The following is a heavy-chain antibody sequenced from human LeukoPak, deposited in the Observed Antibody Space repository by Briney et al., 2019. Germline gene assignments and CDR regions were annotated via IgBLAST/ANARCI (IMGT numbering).Heavy chain of an antibody. V-gene: IGHV3-23*01. CDR1: GFTFSSYA. Sequence: GGSLRLSCAASGFTFSSYAMSWVRQAPGKGLEWVSAIWGNGGSTYYADSVKGRFTISRDNSKNTLYLQMNSLRAEDTAVYYCAKDQGHGDPRHFDYWGQGTLVTVSS. CDR3: AKDQGHGDPRHFDY. CDR2: IWGNGGST. J-gene: IGHJ4*02. D-gene: IGHD4-17*01.